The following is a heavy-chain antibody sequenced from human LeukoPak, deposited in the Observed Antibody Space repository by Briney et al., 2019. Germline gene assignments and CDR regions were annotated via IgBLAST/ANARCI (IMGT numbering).Heavy chain of an antibody. V-gene: IGHV4-59*01. Sequence: SETLSLTCTVSGGSISSYYWSWIRQPPGKGLEWIGYIYYSGSTNYNPSLKSRVTISVDTPKSQFSLKLSSVTAADTAVYYCARTYGSGSLIFDYWGQGTLVTVSS. CDR2: IYYSGST. J-gene: IGHJ4*02. D-gene: IGHD3-10*01. CDR1: GGSISSYY. CDR3: ARTYGSGSLIFDY.